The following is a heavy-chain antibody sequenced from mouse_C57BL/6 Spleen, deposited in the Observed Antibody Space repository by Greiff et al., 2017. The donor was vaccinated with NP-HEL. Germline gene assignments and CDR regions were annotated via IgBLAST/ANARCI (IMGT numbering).Heavy chain of an antibody. V-gene: IGHV5-6*01. CDR2: ISSGGSYT. J-gene: IGHJ4*01. CDR3: ARPRNIYYAMDD. Sequence: EVKLVESGGDLVKPGGSLKLSCAASGFTFSSYGMSWVRQTPDKRLAWVATISSGGSYTYYPDSVKGRFTISRDNAKNTLYLQMSSLKSEDTAMYYCARPRNIYYAMDDWGQGTSVTVSS. CDR1: GFTFSSYG.